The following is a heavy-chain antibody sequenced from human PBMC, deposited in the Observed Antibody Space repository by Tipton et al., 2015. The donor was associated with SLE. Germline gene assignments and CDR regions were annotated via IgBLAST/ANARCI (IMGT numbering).Heavy chain of an antibody. D-gene: IGHD2-15*01. J-gene: IGHJ4*02. Sequence: SLRLSCAASGFTFSSYSMNWVRQAPGKGLEWVSSISSSSSYIYYADSVKGRFTISRDNAKNSLYLQMNSLRAEDTAVYYCAREELDCSGGSCYDYFDYWGQGTLVTVSS. CDR3: AREELDCSGGSCYDYFDY. CDR1: GFTFSSYS. V-gene: IGHV3-21*01. CDR2: ISSSSSYI.